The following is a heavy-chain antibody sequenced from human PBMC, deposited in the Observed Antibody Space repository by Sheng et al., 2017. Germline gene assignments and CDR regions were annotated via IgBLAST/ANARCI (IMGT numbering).Heavy chain of an antibody. D-gene: IGHD2-2*01. Sequence: QVQLVQSGAEVKKPGSSVKVSCKASGGTFSSYAISWVRQAPGQGLEWMGGIIPIFGTANYAQKFQGRVTITADESTSTAYMELSSLRSEDTAMYYCARGGSYCSSTSCRYGFDIWGQGQWSPSLQ. CDR2: IIPIFGTA. V-gene: IGHV1-69*13. J-gene: IGHJ3*02. CDR1: GGTFSSYA. CDR3: ARGGSYCSSTSCRYGFDI.